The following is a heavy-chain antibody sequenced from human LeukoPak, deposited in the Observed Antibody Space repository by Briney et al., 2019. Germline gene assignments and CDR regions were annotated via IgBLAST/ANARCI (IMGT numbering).Heavy chain of an antibody. Sequence: GGSLRLSCSASGFTFSDYDMNWVRQAPGKGLEWVSSISYLSSHVYYGDSVKARFSISRDNAKNSLYLQMNSLGAEDTAIYYCGRAFPPLRTSSAGDLWGQGILVTVSS. CDR3: GRAFPPLRTSSAGDL. CDR2: ISYLSSHV. D-gene: IGHD3-16*01. J-gene: IGHJ4*02. V-gene: IGHV3-21*01. CDR1: GFTFSDYD.